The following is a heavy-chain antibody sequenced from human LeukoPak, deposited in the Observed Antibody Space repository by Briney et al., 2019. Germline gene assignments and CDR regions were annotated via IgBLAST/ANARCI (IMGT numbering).Heavy chain of an antibody. CDR2: FDPEDGET. D-gene: IGHD3-16*01. J-gene: IGHJ6*03. CDR3: ATGPNTFGGVLGKGPNYYYMDV. CDR1: GYTLTELS. V-gene: IGHV1-24*01. Sequence: GASVKVSCKVSGYTLTELSMHWVRQAPGKGLEWMGGFDPEDGETIYARKFQGRVTMTEDTSTDTAYMELSSLRSEDTAVYYCATGPNTFGGVLGKGPNYYYMDVWGKGTTVTVSS.